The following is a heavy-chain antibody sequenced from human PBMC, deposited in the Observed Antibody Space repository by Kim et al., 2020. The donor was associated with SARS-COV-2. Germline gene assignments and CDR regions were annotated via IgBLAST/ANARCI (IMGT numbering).Heavy chain of an antibody. V-gene: IGHV4-61*02. Sequence: SETLSLTCTVSGGSISSGSYYWSWIRQPAGKGLEWIGRIYTSGSTNYNSSLKSRVTISVDTSKNQFSLKLSSVTAADTAVYYCARGYSYGYGGDAFDIWGQGTMVTVSS. D-gene: IGHD5-18*01. CDR2: IYTSGST. CDR3: ARGYSYGYGGDAFDI. J-gene: IGHJ3*02. CDR1: GGSISSGSYY.